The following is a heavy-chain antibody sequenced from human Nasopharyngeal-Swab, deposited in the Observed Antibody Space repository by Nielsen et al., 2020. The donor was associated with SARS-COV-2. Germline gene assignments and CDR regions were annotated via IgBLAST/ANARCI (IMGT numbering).Heavy chain of an antibody. V-gene: IGHV3-9*01. J-gene: IGHJ4*02. CDR3: AKLYDSSGYNDY. CDR1: GFTFDDYA. Sequence: SLKISCAASGFTFDDYAMHWVRPAPGKGLEWVSGISWNSGSIGYADSVKGRFTISRDNAKNSLYLQMNSLRAEDTALYYCAKLYDSSGYNDYWGQGTLVTVSS. CDR2: ISWNSGSI. D-gene: IGHD3-22*01.